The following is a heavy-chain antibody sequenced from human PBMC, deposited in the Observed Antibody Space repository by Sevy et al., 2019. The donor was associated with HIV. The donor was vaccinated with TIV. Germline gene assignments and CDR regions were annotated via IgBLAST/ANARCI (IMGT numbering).Heavy chain of an antibody. CDR2: IIPIFGTA. CDR3: ARSTTVTTNYYYYGMDV. D-gene: IGHD4-17*01. J-gene: IGHJ6*02. CDR1: GGTFSSYA. Sequence: ASVKVSCKASGGTFSSYAISWVRQAPGQGLEWMGGIIPIFGTANYAQKFQGRVTITADESTSTAYMELSSLRSEDTAVYYHARSTTVTTNYYYYGMDVWGQGTTVTVSS. V-gene: IGHV1-69*13.